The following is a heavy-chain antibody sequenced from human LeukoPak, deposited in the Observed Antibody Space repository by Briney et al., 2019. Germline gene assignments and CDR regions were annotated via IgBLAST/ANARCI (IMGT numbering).Heavy chain of an antibody. D-gene: IGHD5-12*01. CDR3: ARDAWRRAFNYGMDV. J-gene: IGHJ6*02. CDR1: GFTFDDYA. V-gene: IGHV3-9*01. Sequence: PGGSPRLSCAASGFTFDDYAMHWVRQAPGKGLEWVAGISWSSGNIGYADSVKGRFTISRDNAENSLHLQMNSLRTEDTALYFCARDAWRRAFNYGMDVWGQGTTVAVSS. CDR2: ISWSSGNI.